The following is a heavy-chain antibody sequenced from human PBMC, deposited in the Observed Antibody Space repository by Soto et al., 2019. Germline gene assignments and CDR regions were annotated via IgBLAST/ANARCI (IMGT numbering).Heavy chain of an antibody. V-gene: IGHV4-31*03. CDR2: IYYSGST. CDR1: GGSLSSGGYY. D-gene: IGHD3-3*01. Sequence: SETLSLTCTVSGGSLSSGGYYWTWIRQYPGKGLEWIGYIYYSGSTYYNPSLKSRVTISGDTSKNQFSLNLTSVTAADTAVYYCARATSEAIFGVIIGWGQGTLVTVSS. J-gene: IGHJ4*01. CDR3: ARATSEAIFGVIIG.